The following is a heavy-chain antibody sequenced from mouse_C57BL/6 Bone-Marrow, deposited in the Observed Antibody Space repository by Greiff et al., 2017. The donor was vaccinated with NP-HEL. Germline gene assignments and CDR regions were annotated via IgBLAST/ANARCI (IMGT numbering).Heavy chain of an antibody. D-gene: IGHD2-5*01. V-gene: IGHV5-12*01. J-gene: IGHJ2*01. CDR3: APYYSNYGGFFFDY. Sequence: EVKLVESGGGLVQPGGSLKLSCAASGFTFSDYYMYWVRQTPEKRLEWVAYISNGGGSTYYPDTVKGRFTISRDNAKNTLYLQMSRLQSEDTAMYYCAPYYSNYGGFFFDYWGQGTTLTVSS. CDR2: ISNGGGST. CDR1: GFTFSDYY.